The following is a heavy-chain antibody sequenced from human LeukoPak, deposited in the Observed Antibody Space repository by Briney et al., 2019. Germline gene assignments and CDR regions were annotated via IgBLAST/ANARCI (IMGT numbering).Heavy chain of an antibody. CDR3: ARGTVQAEEVYFDY. CDR2: IYYSGST. D-gene: IGHD1-1*01. J-gene: IGHJ4*02. Sequence: SETLSLTCTVSGGSISSYYWSWIRQPPGKGLEWIGYIYYSGSTNYNPSLKSRVTISVDTSKNQFSLKLSSVTAADTAVYYCARGTVQAEEVYFDYWGQGTLVTVSS. CDR1: GGSISSYY. V-gene: IGHV4-59*12.